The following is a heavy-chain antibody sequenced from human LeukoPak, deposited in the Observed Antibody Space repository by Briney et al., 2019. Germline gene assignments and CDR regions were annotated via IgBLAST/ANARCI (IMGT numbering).Heavy chain of an antibody. Sequence: SETLSLTCTVSGGPISSYYWSWIPQPPGKGLEWIGYIYYSGSTNYTPSLKSRVTISVDTSKNQFSLKLSSVTAADTAVYYCASQGYSSSWYYFDYWGQGTLVTVSS. CDR3: ASQGYSSSWYYFDY. CDR1: GGPISSYY. J-gene: IGHJ4*02. CDR2: IYYSGST. V-gene: IGHV4-59*08. D-gene: IGHD6-13*01.